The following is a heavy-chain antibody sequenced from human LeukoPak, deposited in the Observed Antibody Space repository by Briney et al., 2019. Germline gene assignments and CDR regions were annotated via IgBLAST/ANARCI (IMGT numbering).Heavy chain of an antibody. Sequence: GGSLRLSCEASGFTFSDYYMSWIRQAPGKGLEWVSYISSSGDNTIHADSVNGRFTISRDNAKNSLYLQMNSLRDEDTAVYYCVGPTCLRGGYCSTNPWGQGTLVTVSS. J-gene: IGHJ5*02. CDR2: ISSSGDNT. D-gene: IGHD2-2*01. V-gene: IGHV3-11*03. CDR3: VGPTCLRGGYCSTNP. CDR1: GFTFSDYY.